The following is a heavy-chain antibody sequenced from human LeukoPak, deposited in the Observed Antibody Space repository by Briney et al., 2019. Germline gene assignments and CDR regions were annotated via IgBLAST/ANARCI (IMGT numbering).Heavy chain of an antibody. V-gene: IGHV4-59*01. CDR2: IYYSGST. J-gene: IGHJ3*02. Sequence: SETLSLTCTVSGGSISSYYWSWIRQSPGKGLEWIGYIYYSGSTNYNPSLKSRVTISVDTSKNQFSLKLSSVTAADTAVYYCARDRGSDSSWDAFDIWGQGTMVTVSS. CDR1: GGSISSYY. CDR3: ARDRGSDSSWDAFDI. D-gene: IGHD6-13*01.